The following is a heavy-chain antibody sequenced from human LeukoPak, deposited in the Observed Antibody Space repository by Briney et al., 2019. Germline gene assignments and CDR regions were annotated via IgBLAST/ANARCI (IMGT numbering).Heavy chain of an antibody. Sequence: RASETLSLTCTVSGGSITSDHRNWIRQPPGKGLEWFGYIYHSGSTYYNPSLKSRVTISVDRSKNQFSLKLSSVTAADTAVYYCARVRLWGSGSYQAPFDYWGQGTPVTVSS. V-gene: IGHV4-30-2*01. J-gene: IGHJ4*02. CDR3: ARVRLWGSGSYQAPFDY. D-gene: IGHD3-10*01. CDR2: IYHSGST. CDR1: GGSITSDH.